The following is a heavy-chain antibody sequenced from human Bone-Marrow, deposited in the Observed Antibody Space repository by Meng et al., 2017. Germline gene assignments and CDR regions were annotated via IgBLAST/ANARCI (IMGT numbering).Heavy chain of an antibody. CDR1: GGSISSGGYY. Sequence: QGQLQESGPGLVKPSQPPSLPCTVSGGSISSGGYYWSWIRQHPGKGLEWIGYIYYSGSTYYNPSLKSRVTISVDTSKNQFSLKLSSVTAADTAVYYCARGPLSAAGTMGYFQHWGQGTLVTVSS. V-gene: IGHV4-31*03. CDR3: ARGPLSAAGTMGYFQH. CDR2: IYYSGST. D-gene: IGHD6-13*01. J-gene: IGHJ1*01.